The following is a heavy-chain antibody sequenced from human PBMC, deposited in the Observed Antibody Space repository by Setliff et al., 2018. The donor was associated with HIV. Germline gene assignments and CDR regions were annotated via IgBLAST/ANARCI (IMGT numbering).Heavy chain of an antibody. V-gene: IGHV7-4-1*02. CDR2: INTNTGYP. CDR1: GYNFTNYG. D-gene: IGHD1-1*01. Sequence: GASVKVSCKASGYNFTNYGINWVRQDPGQGLEWMGWINTNTGYPTYAQAFRGRFVFSLDTSVSTAYLEISSLEAEDTAAYFCARVRTSYNFWVGDVFDPWGQGTLVTVSS. J-gene: IGHJ5*02. CDR3: ARVRTSYNFWVGDVFDP.